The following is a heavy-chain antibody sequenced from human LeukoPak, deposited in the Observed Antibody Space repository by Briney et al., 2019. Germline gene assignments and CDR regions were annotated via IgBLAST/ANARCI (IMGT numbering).Heavy chain of an antibody. V-gene: IGHV1-18*01. CDR2: ISAYNGNT. CDR1: GYTFTSYG. Sequence: AAVKVSCKASGYTFTSYGIIWVRQAPGQGLEWMGWISAYNGNTNYAQKLQGRVTMTTDTSTSTAYMELRSLRSDDTAVYYCARGGPYDFWSGYTKFDYWGQGTLVGVSS. D-gene: IGHD3-3*01. J-gene: IGHJ4*02. CDR3: ARGGPYDFWSGYTKFDY.